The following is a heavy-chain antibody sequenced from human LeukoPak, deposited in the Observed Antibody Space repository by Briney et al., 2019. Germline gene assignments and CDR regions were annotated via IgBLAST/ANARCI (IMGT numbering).Heavy chain of an antibody. D-gene: IGHD1-26*01. CDR3: ARAFGTYQYYFDF. J-gene: IGHJ4*02. CDR1: GGSFSGYY. V-gene: IGHV4-34*01. Sequence: SETLSLTCAVYGGSFSGYYWSWIRQPPGKGLEWIGEINHSGSTNYNPSLKSRVTISVDTSKNQFSLKLSSVTAAGTAIYYCARAFGTYQYYFDFWGQGTLVTVSS. CDR2: INHSGST.